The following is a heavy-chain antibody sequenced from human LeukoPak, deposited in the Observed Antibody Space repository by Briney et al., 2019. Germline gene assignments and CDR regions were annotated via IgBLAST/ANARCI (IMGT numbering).Heavy chain of an antibody. D-gene: IGHD1-26*01. CDR1: GGSFSGYY. CDR3: ARGVSLYSGSYYTEYFQH. V-gene: IGHV4-34*01. J-gene: IGHJ1*01. Sequence: SETLSLTCAVYGGSFSGYYWSWIRQPPGKGLEWIGEINHSGSTNYNPSLKSRVTISVDTSKNQFSLKLSSVTAADTAVYYCARGVSLYSGSYYTEYFQHWGQGTLVTVSS. CDR2: INHSGST.